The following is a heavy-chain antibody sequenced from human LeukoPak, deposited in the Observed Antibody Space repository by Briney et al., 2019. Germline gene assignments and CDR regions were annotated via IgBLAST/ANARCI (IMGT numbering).Heavy chain of an antibody. J-gene: IGHJ4*02. CDR1: GFTFSSYW. CDR3: ARGYFYDSSAYGPFGAY. V-gene: IGHV3-74*01. Sequence: EGSLRLSCAASGFTFSSYWMHWVRQAPGKGLVWVSRIQSDGSSASYAESVKGRFTISRDNAKNTLYLQMSSLRAEDTAIYYCARGYFYDSSAYGPFGAYWGQGTLVTVSS. D-gene: IGHD3-22*01. CDR2: IQSDGSSA.